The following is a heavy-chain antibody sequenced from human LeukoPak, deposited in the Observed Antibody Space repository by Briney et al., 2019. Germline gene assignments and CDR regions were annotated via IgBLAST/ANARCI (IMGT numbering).Heavy chain of an antibody. V-gene: IGHV4-34*01. CDR2: FNNSGRT. CDR3: ARRPFDY. Sequence: SETLSLTCAVYGGSFSVYYWTWIRQPPVKRLEWIGEFNNSGRTNYNPSIKSRVNMLVDKSINQFSVKLSSVTAADTAVYSCARRPFDYWGQGTLVTVSS. J-gene: IGHJ4*02. CDR1: GGSFSVYY.